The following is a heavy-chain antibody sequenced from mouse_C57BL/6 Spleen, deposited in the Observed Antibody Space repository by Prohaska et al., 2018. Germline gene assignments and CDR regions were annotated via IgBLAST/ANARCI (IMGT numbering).Heavy chain of an antibody. Sequence: QVQLQQPGAELVRLRTSVKLSCKASCYTFTTYCMHLVKQSPGQGLEWIGVIDPSDSYTNYEEKFKGKATVTVDTAASTAYMQISSLTSEDSGVYYCARSQYYGSSLVYFDYWGQGTTLTVSS. J-gene: IGHJ2*01. CDR3: ARSQYYGSSLVYFDY. V-gene: IGHV1-59*01. CDR1: CYTFTTYC. CDR2: IDPSDSYT. D-gene: IGHD1-1*01.